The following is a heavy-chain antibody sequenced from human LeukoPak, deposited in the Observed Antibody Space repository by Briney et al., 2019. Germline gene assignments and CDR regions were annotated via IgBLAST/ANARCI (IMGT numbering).Heavy chain of an antibody. J-gene: IGHJ6*02. V-gene: IGHV3-21*01. CDR2: ISSSSSYI. CDR3: HGSGSYYYYYGMDV. Sequence: PGGSLRLSCAASGFTFSSYSMNWVRQAPGKGLEWVSPISSSSSYIYYADSVKGRFTISRDNAKNSLYLQMNSLRAEDTAVYYCHGSGSYYYYYGMDVWGQGTTVTVSS. D-gene: IGHD3-10*01. CDR1: GFTFSSYS.